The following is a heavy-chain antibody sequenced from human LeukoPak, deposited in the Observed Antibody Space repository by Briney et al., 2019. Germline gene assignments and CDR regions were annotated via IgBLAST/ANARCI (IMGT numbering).Heavy chain of an antibody. CDR2: ISSSSSYI. CDR3: AKPYGSGSANAFDI. Sequence: PGGSLRLSCAASGFTFNSYWMHWVRQAPGKGLEWVSSISSSSSYIYYADSVKGRFTISRDNAKNSLYLQMNSLRAEDTAVYYCAKPYGSGSANAFDIWGQGTMVTVSS. D-gene: IGHD3-10*01. J-gene: IGHJ3*02. V-gene: IGHV3-21*01. CDR1: GFTFNSYW.